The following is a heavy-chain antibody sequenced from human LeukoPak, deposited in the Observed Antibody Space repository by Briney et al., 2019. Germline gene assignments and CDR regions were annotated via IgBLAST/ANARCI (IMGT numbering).Heavy chain of an antibody. D-gene: IGHD6-13*01. CDR1: GFTFSSSG. CDR3: ANNRYSSRWRGAFDV. J-gene: IGHJ3*01. V-gene: IGHV3-23*01. Sequence: GGSLRLSCAASGFTFSSSGMSWVRQAPGKGLEWVSSISGSDDTTYYAESVKGRFTISRDNPKNTLYLQMNSLRAEDTALYYCANNRYSSRWRGAFDVWGQGTMVTVSS. CDR2: ISGSDDTT.